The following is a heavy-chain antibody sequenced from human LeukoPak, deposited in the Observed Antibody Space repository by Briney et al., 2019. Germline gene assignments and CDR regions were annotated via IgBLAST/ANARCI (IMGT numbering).Heavy chain of an antibody. J-gene: IGHJ4*02. CDR1: GGSISSSSYY. D-gene: IGHD2-15*01. Sequence: PSETLSLTCTVSGGSISSSSYYSGWIRQPPGKGLEWIGSIYYSGITYYNPSLKSRVTISVDTSKNQFSLKLSSVTDADTAVYYCARGHPRSCSGGSCYIRNWGQGTLVTVSS. CDR2: IYYSGIT. CDR3: ARGHPRSCSGGSCYIRN. V-gene: IGHV4-39*01.